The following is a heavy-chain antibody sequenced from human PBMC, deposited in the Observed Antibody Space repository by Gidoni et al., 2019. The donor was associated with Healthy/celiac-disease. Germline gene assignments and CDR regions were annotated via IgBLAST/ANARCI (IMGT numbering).Heavy chain of an antibody. V-gene: IGHV1-69*01. J-gene: IGHJ6*02. D-gene: IGHD2-21*02. CDR2: LIPICGTA. Sequence: QVQLVQSGAEVKKPGSSVKVSCKAYGVTFSSYAIRWVRQAPGQGLEWVGGLIPICGTANDAQKFQGRVTITAVESTITAYMELSSLRSEDTAVYYCARYGIRGVVTAIGSYYYYGMDVWGQGTTVTVSS. CDR1: GVTFSSYA. CDR3: ARYGIRGVVTAIGSYYYYGMDV.